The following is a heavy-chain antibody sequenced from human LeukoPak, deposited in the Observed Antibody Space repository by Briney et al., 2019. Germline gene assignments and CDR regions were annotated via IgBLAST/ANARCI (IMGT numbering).Heavy chain of an antibody. V-gene: IGHV1-8*01. CDR1: GYTFTSYD. CDR3: ARGAGRRYNWFDP. J-gene: IGHJ5*02. CDR2: MNPNSGNT. Sequence: GASVKVSCKASGYTFTSYDINWVRQATGQGIEWMGWMNPNSGNTGYAQKFQGRVTMTRNTSISTAYMELSSLGSEDTAVYYCARGAGRRYNWFDPWGQGTLVTVSS.